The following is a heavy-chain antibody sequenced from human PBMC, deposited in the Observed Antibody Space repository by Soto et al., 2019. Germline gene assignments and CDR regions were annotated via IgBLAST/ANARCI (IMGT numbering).Heavy chain of an antibody. CDR1: GGSISSYY. CDR3: ARSGGWYVDWFDP. CDR2: IYYSGST. V-gene: IGHV4-59*01. D-gene: IGHD6-19*01. J-gene: IGHJ5*02. Sequence: QVQLPESGPGLVKPSETLSLTCTVSGGSISSYYWSWIRQPPGQGLEWIGYIYYSGSTNYNPSLKSRVTISVDTSKNQFSLKLSSVTAADTAVYYCARSGGWYVDWFDPWGQGTLVTVSS.